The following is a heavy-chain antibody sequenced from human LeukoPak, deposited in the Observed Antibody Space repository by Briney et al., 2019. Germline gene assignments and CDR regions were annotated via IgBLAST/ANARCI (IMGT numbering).Heavy chain of an antibody. Sequence: GGSLRLSCAASGFTFSSYSMNWVRQAPGKGLEWFSSISSSSSFIYYAESVKGQFTISRDNDKNSLYLQMNSLRAEDTAVYYCANYYGSDYGMDVWGQGTTVTVSS. CDR2: ISSSSSFI. J-gene: IGHJ6*02. D-gene: IGHD3-10*01. V-gene: IGHV3-21*01. CDR3: ANYYGSDYGMDV. CDR1: GFTFSSYS.